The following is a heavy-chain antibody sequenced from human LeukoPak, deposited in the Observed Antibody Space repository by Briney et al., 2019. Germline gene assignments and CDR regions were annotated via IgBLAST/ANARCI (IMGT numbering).Heavy chain of an antibody. D-gene: IGHD4-17*01. Sequence: PSETLSLTCTVSGGSISSYYWSWIRQPPGKGLEWIGYIYYSGSTNYNPSLKSRVTISVDTSKNQFPLKLSSVTAADTAVYYCARVSTVTTSWYFDLWGRGTLVTVSS. CDR3: ARVSTVTTSWYFDL. J-gene: IGHJ2*01. V-gene: IGHV4-59*01. CDR1: GGSISSYY. CDR2: IYYSGST.